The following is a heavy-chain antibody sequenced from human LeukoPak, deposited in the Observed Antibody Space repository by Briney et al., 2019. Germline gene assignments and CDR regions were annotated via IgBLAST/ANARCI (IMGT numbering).Heavy chain of an antibody. D-gene: IGHD3-10*01. J-gene: IGHJ5*02. CDR2: INPSGGST. V-gene: IGHV1-46*01. Sequence: ASVKVSCKASGYTFTSYYMHWMRQAPGQGLEWMGIINPSGGSTSYAQKFQGRVTMTRDTSTGTVYMELSSLRSEDTAVYYCARDRRYYYGSGSSGLFDPWGQGTLVTVSS. CDR3: ARDRRYYYGSGSSGLFDP. CDR1: GYTFTSYY.